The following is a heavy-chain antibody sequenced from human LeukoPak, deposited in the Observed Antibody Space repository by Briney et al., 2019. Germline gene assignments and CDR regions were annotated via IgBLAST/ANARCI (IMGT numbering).Heavy chain of an antibody. Sequence: HPGGTLRLSCAASGFTFRSYHMGWVRQAPGKGLEWVSAISGSGGSTYYADSVKGRFTISRDNSKNTLYLQMNSLRAEDTAVYYCAKEGHDILTGYWGNWFDPWGQGTLVTVSS. CDR1: GFTFRSYH. J-gene: IGHJ5*02. V-gene: IGHV3-23*01. D-gene: IGHD3-9*01. CDR3: AKEGHDILTGYWGNWFDP. CDR2: ISGSGGST.